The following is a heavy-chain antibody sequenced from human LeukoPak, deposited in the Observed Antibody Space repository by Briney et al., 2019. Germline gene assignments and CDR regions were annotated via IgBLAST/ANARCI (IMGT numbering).Heavy chain of an antibody. CDR1: GGSISSYY. D-gene: IGHD3-10*01. Sequence: KTSETLSLTCTVSGGSISSYYWSWIRQPPGKGLEWIGYIYYSGSTNHNPSLKSRVTISVDTSKNQFSLKLSSVTAADTAVYYCARTGYYGSGSYYDYLKTFYYYYGMDVWGQGTTVTVSS. CDR2: IYYSGST. V-gene: IGHV4-59*08. CDR3: ARTGYYGSGSYYDYLKTFYYYYGMDV. J-gene: IGHJ6*02.